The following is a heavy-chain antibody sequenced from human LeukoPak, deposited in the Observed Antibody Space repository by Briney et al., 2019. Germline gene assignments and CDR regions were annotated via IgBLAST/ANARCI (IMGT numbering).Heavy chain of an antibody. CDR2: IYSSGST. CDR3: ARLIRATNGMDV. Sequence: SETLSLTCTVSGDSISSGVYYWSWIRQPPGRGLEWIGYIYSSGSTYYNPSLKSRVTISVATSKNQFSLKLSSVTAADTAVYYCARLIRATNGMDVWGQGTTVTVSS. D-gene: IGHD1-26*01. V-gene: IGHV4-30-4*01. CDR1: GDSISSGVYY. J-gene: IGHJ6*02.